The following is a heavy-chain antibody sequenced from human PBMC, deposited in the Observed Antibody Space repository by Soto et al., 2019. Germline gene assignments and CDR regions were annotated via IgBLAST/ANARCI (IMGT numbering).Heavy chain of an antibody. CDR3: NVPSGSYLDY. J-gene: IGHJ4*02. D-gene: IGHD3-10*01. Sequence: GGSLRLSCVASGFTFSNAWMSWVRQAPGKGLEWVGRIKSKTDGGTTDYAAPVKDRFTISRDDSKNTLYLQMNSLKTEDTAFYYCNVPSGSYLDYWGQGSLVTVSS. CDR1: GFTFSNAW. CDR2: IKSKTDGGTT. V-gene: IGHV3-15*01.